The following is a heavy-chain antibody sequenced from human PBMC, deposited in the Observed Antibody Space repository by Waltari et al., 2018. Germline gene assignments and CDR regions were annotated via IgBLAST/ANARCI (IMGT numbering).Heavy chain of an antibody. V-gene: IGHV1-18*01. J-gene: IGHJ2*01. Sequence: QVQLVQSGAEVKKPGASVKVSCKASGYTSTSYGISRVRQAPGQGREWMGWISAYNGNTNYAQKLQGRVTMTTDTSTSTAYMELRSLRSDDTAVYYCARGKIRGYCSSTSCQYWYFDLWGRGTLVTVSS. CDR2: ISAYNGNT. CDR3: ARGKIRGYCSSTSCQYWYFDL. D-gene: IGHD2-2*01. CDR1: GYTSTSYG.